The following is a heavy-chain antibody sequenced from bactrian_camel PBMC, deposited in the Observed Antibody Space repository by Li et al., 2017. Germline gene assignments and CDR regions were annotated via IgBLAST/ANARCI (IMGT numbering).Heavy chain of an antibody. V-gene: IGHV3-2*01. Sequence: LVESGGGVVQPGDSLRLSCVASGFPFSTYFMSWVRQAPGKGLEWVASVPSDGTTEHYADSVKGRFTISRDNAKNTVILQMNSLKTENTAVYYCATSWATRLMEYWGQGTQVTVS. CDR3: ATSWATRLMEY. D-gene: IGHD5*01. CDR2: VPSDGTTE. J-gene: IGHJ4*01. CDR1: GFPFSTYF.